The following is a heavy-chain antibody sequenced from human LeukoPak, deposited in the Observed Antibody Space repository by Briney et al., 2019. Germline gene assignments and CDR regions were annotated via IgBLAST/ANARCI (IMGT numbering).Heavy chain of an antibody. CDR2: FDPEQATT. V-gene: IGHV1-24*01. D-gene: IGHD3-3*01. Sequence: ASVKVSCKVSGYSLSDLNIQWVRQAPGKGLECMGGFDPEQATTIYAQNFQGRLTMTEEISTDTVYMELSSLISEDTAVYYCATRSGDFWSGFENWGQGTLVTVSS. CDR3: ATRSGDFWSGFEN. J-gene: IGHJ4*02. CDR1: GYSLSDLN.